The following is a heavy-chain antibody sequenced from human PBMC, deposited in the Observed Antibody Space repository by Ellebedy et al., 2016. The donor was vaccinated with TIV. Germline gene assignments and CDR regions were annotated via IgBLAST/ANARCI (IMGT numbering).Heavy chain of an antibody. Sequence: SLKISCAASGFTFDDYAMHWVRQAPGKGLEWVSGISWNSGSIGYADSVKGRFTISRDNSKNTLYLQMNSLRAEDTAVYYCARDRGTTMIVSDYWGQGTLVTVSS. CDR1: GFTFDDYA. CDR3: ARDRGTTMIVSDY. J-gene: IGHJ4*02. D-gene: IGHD3-22*01. V-gene: IGHV3-9*01. CDR2: ISWNSGSI.